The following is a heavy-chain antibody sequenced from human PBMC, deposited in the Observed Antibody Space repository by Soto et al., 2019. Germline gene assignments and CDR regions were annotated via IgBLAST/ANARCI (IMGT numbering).Heavy chain of an antibody. CDR2: INHSGST. D-gene: IGHD1-7*01. CDR1: GGSFSGYY. Sequence: QVQLQQWGAGLLKPSETLSLTCAVYGGSFSGYYWTWIRQPPGTGLEWIGEINHSGSTNYNPSLKSRVTITVDTSKNESSLKLTSVTAADTAVYSCARDKTTGLFDYWGQGTLVTVSS. V-gene: IGHV4-34*01. J-gene: IGHJ4*02. CDR3: ARDKTTGLFDY.